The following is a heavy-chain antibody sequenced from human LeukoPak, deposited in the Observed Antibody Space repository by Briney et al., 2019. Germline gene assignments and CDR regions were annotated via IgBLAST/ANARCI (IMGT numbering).Heavy chain of an antibody. D-gene: IGHD2-15*01. V-gene: IGHV1-8*01. CDR3: ASTPRLSSSDESPPE. J-gene: IGHJ4*02. CDR2: MNPNSGNT. Sequence: ASVNVSCKASGYTFTSYDINWVRQATGQGLEWMGWMNPNSGNTGYAQKFQGRVTMTRNTSISTAYMELSSLRSEDTAVYYCASTPRLSSSDESPPEWGQGTLVTVSS. CDR1: GYTFTSYD.